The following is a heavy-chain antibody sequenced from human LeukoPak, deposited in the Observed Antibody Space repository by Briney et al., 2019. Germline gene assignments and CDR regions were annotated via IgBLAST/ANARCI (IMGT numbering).Heavy chain of an antibody. D-gene: IGHD4-17*01. CDR1: GGSMNNYY. CDR3: ARDSSTVTTRHFDY. CDR2: VYYTGST. J-gene: IGHJ4*02. Sequence: SETLSLTCTVSGGSMNNYYWTWIRQPPGEGLECIGYVYYTGSTYYNPSLKSRATISVDTSRNQFSLKLKSVTAADTAVYYCARDSSTVTTRHFDYWGQGALVTVSS. V-gene: IGHV4-59*01.